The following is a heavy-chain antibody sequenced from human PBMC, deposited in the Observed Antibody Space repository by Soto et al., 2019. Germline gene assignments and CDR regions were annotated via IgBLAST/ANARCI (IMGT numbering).Heavy chain of an antibody. CDR1: GGTFSSYA. CDR2: IIPIFGTA. V-gene: IGHV1-69*13. Sequence: GASVKVSCKASGGTFSSYAISWVRQAPGQGLEWMGGIIPIFGTANYAQKFQGRVTITADESTSTAYMELSSLRSEDTAVYYCAREPDRDRSGYSNWFDPWGQGTLVTVYS. D-gene: IGHD3-22*01. J-gene: IGHJ5*02. CDR3: AREPDRDRSGYSNWFDP.